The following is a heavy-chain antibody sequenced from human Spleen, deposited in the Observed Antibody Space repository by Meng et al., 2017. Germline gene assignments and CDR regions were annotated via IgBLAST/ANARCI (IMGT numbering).Heavy chain of an antibody. CDR3: ARVNSDCGGVMCYKGWFDP. CDR1: GGSISGGDYY. D-gene: IGHD2-21*01. CDR2: IHFSGST. Sequence: QVQLQESGPGLVKPSQTLSLTCTVFGGSISGGDYYWSWVRQPPGKGLEWIGYIHFSGSTYYNTSLNSRITISVDMSRNQFSLRPTSVTSADMAVYYCARVNSDCGGVMCYKGWFDPWGQGTLVTVSS. J-gene: IGHJ5*02. V-gene: IGHV4-30-4*01.